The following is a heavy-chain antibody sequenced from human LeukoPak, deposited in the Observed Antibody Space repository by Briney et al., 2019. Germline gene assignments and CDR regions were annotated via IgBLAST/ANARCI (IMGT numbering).Heavy chain of an antibody. D-gene: IGHD6-6*01. CDR3: ARGGIAARLMYGFQNWFAP. Sequence: SETLSLTCSVSGASISSGGFSWTWIRQHPGRGLEWIGCIYNSGSTYYSPSLQSRVTISVDTSKNQFSLNLRSVTAADTAVYYCARGGIAARLMYGFQNWFAPWGQGTLVTVSS. V-gene: IGHV4-31*03. CDR2: IYNSGST. J-gene: IGHJ5*02. CDR1: GASISSGGFS.